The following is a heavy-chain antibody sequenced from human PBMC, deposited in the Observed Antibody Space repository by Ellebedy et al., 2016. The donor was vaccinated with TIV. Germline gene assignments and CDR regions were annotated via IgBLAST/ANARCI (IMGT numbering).Heavy chain of an antibody. V-gene: IGHV3-23*01. J-gene: IGHJ3*01. CDR2: ITESGGNT. CDR1: GLTFSSHA. CDR3: AKDPVGVGPAFDV. D-gene: IGHD4-23*01. Sequence: GESLKISCAASGLTFSSHAMSWVRQAPVKGLEWVSSITESGGNTYYADSVKGRFTISRDNSKDTLFLQMNSLRAEDTAIYFCAKDPVGVGPAFDVWGQGIMVTVSS.